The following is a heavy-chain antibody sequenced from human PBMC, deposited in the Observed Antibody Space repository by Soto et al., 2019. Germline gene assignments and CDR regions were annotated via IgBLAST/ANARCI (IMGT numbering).Heavy chain of an antibody. CDR2: IIPIFGTV. Sequence: QVQLLQSGAEVKKPGSSVRVSCEASGGTFRTYAISWVRQAPGQGLEWMGEIIPIFGTVNYAQKFQGRVTSTADESTTTGYMGLRSLRSEDTAVDYCAKGAVAGTPTSYYCCGMDVWGQGTTVTVSS. CDR3: AKGAVAGTPTSYYCCGMDV. D-gene: IGHD6-19*01. CDR1: GGTFRTYA. V-gene: IGHV1-69*12. J-gene: IGHJ6*02.